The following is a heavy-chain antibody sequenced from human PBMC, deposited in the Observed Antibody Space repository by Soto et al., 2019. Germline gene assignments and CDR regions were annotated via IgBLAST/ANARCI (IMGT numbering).Heavy chain of an antibody. J-gene: IGHJ4*02. V-gene: IGHV3-15*07. Sequence: GGSLRLSCAASGFTFSNAWMNWVRQAPGKGLEWVGRIKSKTDGGTTDYAAPVKGRFTISRDDSKNTLYLQMNSLKTEDTAVYYCTTDIRFGGFGEVKPGYWGQGTLVTVSS. CDR1: GFTFSNAW. CDR3: TTDIRFGGFGEVKPGY. D-gene: IGHD3-10*01. CDR2: IKSKTDGGTT.